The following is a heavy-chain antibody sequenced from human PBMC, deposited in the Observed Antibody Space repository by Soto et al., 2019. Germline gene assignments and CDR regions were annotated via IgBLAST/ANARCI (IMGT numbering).Heavy chain of an antibody. CDR1: GGSISSSSYY. D-gene: IGHD3-10*01. CDR3: AVAPYYYVSGSYYT. Sequence: SETLSLTCTVSGGSISSSSYYWGWIRQPPGKGLEWIGSIYYSGSTYYNPSLKSRVTISVDTSKNQFSLKLSSVTAADTAVYCCAVAPYYYVSGSYYTGGRGTLVTASS. V-gene: IGHV4-39*01. J-gene: IGHJ4*02. CDR2: IYYSGST.